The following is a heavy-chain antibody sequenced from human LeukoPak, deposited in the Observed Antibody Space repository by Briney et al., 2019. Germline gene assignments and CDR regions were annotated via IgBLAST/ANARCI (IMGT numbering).Heavy chain of an antibody. CDR1: GYTFTSYD. V-gene: IGHV1-8*02. CDR3: ARGLRAVYANDAFDI. Sequence: ASVKVSCKASGYTFTSYDINWVRQATGQGLEWMGWMNPNSGNTGYAQKLQGRVTMTTDTSTSTAYMELSSLRSEDTAVYYCARGLRAVYANDAFDIWGQGTMVTVSS. CDR2: MNPNSGNT. D-gene: IGHD2-8*01. J-gene: IGHJ3*02.